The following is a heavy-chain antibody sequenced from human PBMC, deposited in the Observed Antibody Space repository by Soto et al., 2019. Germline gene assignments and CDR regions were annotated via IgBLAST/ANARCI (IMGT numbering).Heavy chain of an antibody. CDR1: GYTFTSYD. V-gene: IGHV1-8*01. Sequence: GASVKVSCKASGYTFTSYDINWVRQATGQGLEWMGWMNPNSGNTGYAQKFQCRVTMTRNTSISTAYMELSSLRSEDTAAYYCARGNHCSSTCCYAPDYYYYYMAVWGKGTTVTVSS. J-gene: IGHJ6*03. D-gene: IGHD2-2*01. CDR3: ARGNHCSSTCCYAPDYYYYYMAV. CDR2: MNPNSGNT.